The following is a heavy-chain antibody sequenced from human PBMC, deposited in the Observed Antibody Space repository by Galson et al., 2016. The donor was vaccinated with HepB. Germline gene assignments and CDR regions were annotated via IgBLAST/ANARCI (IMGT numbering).Heavy chain of an antibody. D-gene: IGHD2-15*01. CDR3: ATLAATGAFDI. V-gene: IGHV3-30*03. J-gene: IGHJ3*02. CDR1: GSTFSNYG. CDR2: MSYDGNKK. Sequence: SCAASGSTFSNYGMHWVRQAPGKGLEWVAVMSYDGNKKYYADSAKGRFTISRDVSKNTLSLQMNSLRPEDTAVYYCATLAATGAFDIWGQGTMVTVSS.